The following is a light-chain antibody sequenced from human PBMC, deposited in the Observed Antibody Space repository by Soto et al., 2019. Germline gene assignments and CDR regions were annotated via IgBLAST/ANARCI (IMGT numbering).Light chain of an antibody. Sequence: DIQMTQSPSTLSASVGDRVTITCRASQSISTSLAWYQQKPGKAPKVLIYKASSLESGVPSRFSGSGSGTEFTLTISSLQPVDFATYYCQHCDSYWTFGQGTKVEI. CDR1: QSISTS. V-gene: IGKV1-5*03. CDR3: QHCDSYWT. J-gene: IGKJ1*01. CDR2: KAS.